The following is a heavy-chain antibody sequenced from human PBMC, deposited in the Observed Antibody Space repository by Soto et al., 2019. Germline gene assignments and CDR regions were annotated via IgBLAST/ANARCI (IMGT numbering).Heavy chain of an antibody. J-gene: IGHJ4*02. CDR1: GFTFSNYN. D-gene: IGHD3-10*01. V-gene: IGHV3-48*02. Sequence: EVHLVESGGGLIQPGGSLRLSCAASGFTFSNYNMNWVRQAPGKGLEWVSYISTGSRDIYYADSVKGRFTISRDNAKNSLYLHMNSLRDEDTAVYYCASGLVRDYWGQGTLVTVSS. CDR3: ASGLVRDY. CDR2: ISTGSRDI.